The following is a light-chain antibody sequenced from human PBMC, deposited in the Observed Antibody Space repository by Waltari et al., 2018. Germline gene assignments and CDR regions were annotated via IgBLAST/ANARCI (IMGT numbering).Light chain of an antibody. CDR1: SSDAGAYNF. CDR3: NSFARSTGSDSWV. CDR2: GVN. V-gene: IGLV2-8*01. J-gene: IGLJ3*02. Sequence: QSALTQPPSASGSPGQSVTLSCTGSSSDAGAYNFVSWYQQHPGKAPKLIIYGVNKRPSGVPDRFSGSKSGNTASLTVSGLQAEDEADYYCNSFARSTGSDSWVFGGGTKLTVL.